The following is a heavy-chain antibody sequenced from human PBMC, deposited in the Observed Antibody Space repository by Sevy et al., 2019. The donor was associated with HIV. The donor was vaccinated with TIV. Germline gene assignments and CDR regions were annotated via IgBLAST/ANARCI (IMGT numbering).Heavy chain of an antibody. J-gene: IGHJ3*02. CDR3: ARENRLDMDAFDI. CDR2: ISSSSSTI. V-gene: IGHV3-48*02. D-gene: IGHD1-1*01. CDR1: GFTFSSYS. Sequence: GSLRLSCAASGFTFSSYSMNWVRQAPGKGLEWDSYISSSSSTIYYADSVKGRFTISRDNAKNSLYLQMNSLRDEDTTVYYCARENRLDMDAFDIWGQGTMVTVSS.